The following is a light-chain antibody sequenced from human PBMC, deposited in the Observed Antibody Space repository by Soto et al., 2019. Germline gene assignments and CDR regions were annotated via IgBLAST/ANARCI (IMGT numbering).Light chain of an antibody. CDR2: AAS. J-gene: IGKJ1*01. Sequence: DIQMTQSPSSLSASVGDRVTITCRASQSISSYLNWYQQKPWKAPKLLIYAASSLQSGVPSRFSGSGSGTDFTLTISSLPPEDFATYYCHQSDSTPFQGTFGQGTKVEIK. V-gene: IGKV1-39*01. CDR1: QSISSY. CDR3: HQSDSTPFQGT.